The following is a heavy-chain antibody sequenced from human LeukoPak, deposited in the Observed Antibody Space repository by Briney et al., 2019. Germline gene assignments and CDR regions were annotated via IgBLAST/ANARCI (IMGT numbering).Heavy chain of an antibody. V-gene: IGHV4-4*07. Sequence: MPSETLSLTCTVSGGSINSHFWSWIRQPAGKGLEWIGRIYISGSTDFSPSLKSRVTMSVDTSKNQFSLSLSSVTAADTALYYCARALNPLPGTYYFDYWGQGTLVTVSS. D-gene: IGHD2-15*01. CDR3: ARALNPLPGTYYFDY. CDR1: GGSINSHF. J-gene: IGHJ4*02. CDR2: IYISGST.